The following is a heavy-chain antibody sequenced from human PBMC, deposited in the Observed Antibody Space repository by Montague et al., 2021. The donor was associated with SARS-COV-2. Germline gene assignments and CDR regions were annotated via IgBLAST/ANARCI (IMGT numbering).Heavy chain of an antibody. Sequence: TLSLTCTVSGGSISSGSYYWSWIRQPAGKGLEWIGRIYTSGSTDYNPSLKSRVNMSLDTSKNQFSLKLSSVTAADTAVYYCARDRRYCSGTSCYTGYYYYFMDVWGKGTTVTVSS. J-gene: IGHJ6*03. V-gene: IGHV4-61*02. CDR1: GGSISSGSYY. CDR3: ARDRRYCSGTSCYTGYYYYFMDV. D-gene: IGHD2-2*02. CDR2: IYTSGST.